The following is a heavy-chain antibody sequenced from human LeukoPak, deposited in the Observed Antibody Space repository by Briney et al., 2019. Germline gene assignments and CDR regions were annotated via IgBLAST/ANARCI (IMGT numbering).Heavy chain of an antibody. J-gene: IGHJ4*02. CDR2: ISSSSSCI. CDR1: GFTFSTYN. CDR3: ARPVYYDSSGYFGY. V-gene: IGHV3-21*01. Sequence: GGSLRLSCAASGFTFSTYNMNWVRQAPGKGLEWVSSISSSSSCIYYADSVKGRFTISRDNAKNSLYLQMNSLRAEDTAVYYCARPVYYDSSGYFGYWGQGTLVTVSS. D-gene: IGHD3-22*01.